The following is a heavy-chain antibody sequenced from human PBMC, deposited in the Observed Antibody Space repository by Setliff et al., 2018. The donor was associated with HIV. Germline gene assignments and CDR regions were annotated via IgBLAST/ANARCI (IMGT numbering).Heavy chain of an antibody. Sequence: SETLSLTCAVSNYSINSGYYWGWIRQPPGKGLEWIGSICHSGSTYYNPSLKSRVTISVDTSKNQVSLRLTSVTAADTAVYYCARQSITIFGVVISGFDPWGQGTLVTV. CDR3: ARQSITIFGVVISGFDP. D-gene: IGHD3-3*01. V-gene: IGHV4-38-2*01. CDR1: NYSINSGYY. CDR2: ICHSGST. J-gene: IGHJ5*02.